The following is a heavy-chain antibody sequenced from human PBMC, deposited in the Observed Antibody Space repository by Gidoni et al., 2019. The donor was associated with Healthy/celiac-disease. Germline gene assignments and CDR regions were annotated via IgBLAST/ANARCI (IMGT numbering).Heavy chain of an antibody. J-gene: IGHJ4*02. CDR2: IYYSGST. V-gene: IGHV4-39*01. CDR3: ARCITMVRGVIIPFDY. D-gene: IGHD3-10*01. CDR1: GGSISSSSYY. Sequence: QLQLQESGPGLVKPSETLSLTCTVSGGSISSSSYYWGWLRQPPGKGLEWIGSIYYSGSTYYNPSLKSRVTISVDTSKNQFSLKLSSVTAADTAVYYCARCITMVRGVIIPFDYWGQGTLVTVSS.